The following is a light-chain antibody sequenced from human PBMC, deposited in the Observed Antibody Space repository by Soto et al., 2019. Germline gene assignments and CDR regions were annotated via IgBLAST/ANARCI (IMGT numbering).Light chain of an antibody. J-gene: IGKJ1*01. CDR1: QSFNSIY. CDR2: GAS. CDR3: HQRQSWPRT. Sequence: EIVLTQSPGTLSLSPGERATLSCRASQSFNSIYLAWYQQKPGQAPRLLISGASTRATGIPARFSGSGSGTDFTLTISDVQPEDFALYYCHQRQSWPRTFGQGTKVDIK. V-gene: IGKV3-20*01.